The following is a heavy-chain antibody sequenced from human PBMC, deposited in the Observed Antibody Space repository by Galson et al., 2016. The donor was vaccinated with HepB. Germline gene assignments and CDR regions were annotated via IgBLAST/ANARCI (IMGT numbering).Heavy chain of an antibody. Sequence: TLSLTCNVSGGSIPNSGYYWSWIRQHPGKGLEWIGYIYYSGSTYYNPSLKSRITISRDTSKNQLSLILSSVTAADTAVYYCARRPSPGDQRYAFDIWGQGTMVTVSS. CDR3: ARRPSPGDQRYAFDI. CDR2: IYYSGST. CDR1: GGSIPNSGYY. J-gene: IGHJ3*02. V-gene: IGHV4-31*03. D-gene: IGHD7-27*01.